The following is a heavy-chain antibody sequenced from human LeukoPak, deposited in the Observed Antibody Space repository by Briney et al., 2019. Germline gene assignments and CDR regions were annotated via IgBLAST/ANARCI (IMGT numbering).Heavy chain of an antibody. D-gene: IGHD5-24*01. Sequence: TGGSLRLSCAASGFTFSSYSMNWVRQAPGEGLVWVSRVDDDGSHTIYGDSVKGRFTISRDNAKNTLYLQMSSLRAEDTAVYYCAKDRGTPDAFNIWGQGTMVTVSS. CDR1: GFTFSSYS. V-gene: IGHV3-74*01. CDR2: VDDDGSHT. CDR3: AKDRGTPDAFNI. J-gene: IGHJ3*02.